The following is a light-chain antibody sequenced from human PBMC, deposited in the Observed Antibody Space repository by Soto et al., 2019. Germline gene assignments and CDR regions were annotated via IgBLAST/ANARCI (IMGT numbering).Light chain of an antibody. CDR2: EVV. Sequence: QSALTQPPSASGSPGQSVTISCTGTKNDIGVYDFVSWYQHHPGKAPRLIIYEVVQRPSGVPDRFSGSKSGNTASLTVSGLQAADEADYFCKSYAGSNTYVFGSGTQLTAL. CDR1: KNDIGVYDF. J-gene: IGLJ1*01. V-gene: IGLV2-8*01. CDR3: KSYAGSNTYV.